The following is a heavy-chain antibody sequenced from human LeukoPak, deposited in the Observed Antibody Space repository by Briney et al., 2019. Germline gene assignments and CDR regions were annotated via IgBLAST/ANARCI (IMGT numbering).Heavy chain of an antibody. CDR3: GRDDITVETAN. Sequence: ASVEVSCKASGYTVTGYYFHWVRQAPGQGLEWMGWIHPNTGGTYYAQKFQGRVTLTMDTSSRTAYMELNGLTFDDTALYFCGRDDITVETANWGQGTLVTVSS. CDR2: IHPNTGGT. CDR1: GYTVTGYY. V-gene: IGHV1-2*02. J-gene: IGHJ4*03. D-gene: IGHD2-21*02.